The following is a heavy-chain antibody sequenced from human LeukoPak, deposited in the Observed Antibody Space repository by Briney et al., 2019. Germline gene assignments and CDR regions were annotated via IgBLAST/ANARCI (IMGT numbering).Heavy chain of an antibody. D-gene: IGHD3-10*01. CDR1: GYTFTSYY. CDR3: ARQKDIRWYRYGSGSNQGYYFDY. V-gene: IGHV1-46*01. CDR2: INPSGGST. Sequence: ASVKVSCKASGYTFTSYYMHWVRQAPGQGLEWMGIINPSGGSTSYAQKFQGRVTMTRDMSTSTVYMELSSLRSEDTAVYYCARQKDIRWYRYGSGSNQGYYFDYWGQGTLVTVSS. J-gene: IGHJ4*02.